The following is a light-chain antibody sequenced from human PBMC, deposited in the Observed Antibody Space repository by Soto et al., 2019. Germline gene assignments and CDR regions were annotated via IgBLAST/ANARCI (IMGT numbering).Light chain of an antibody. CDR3: KQYGSSPWT. CDR2: GAS. V-gene: IGKV3-20*01. CDR1: QSVSSSY. J-gene: IGKJ1*01. Sequence: EIVLTQSPCTLSLSPGERATLSCRASQSVSSSYLAWYQQKPGQAPRPLIYGASSRSIGIPDRFSGSGSGTGFTLTIRRLEPEDFAVYYCKQYGSSPWTFGQGTQVEIK.